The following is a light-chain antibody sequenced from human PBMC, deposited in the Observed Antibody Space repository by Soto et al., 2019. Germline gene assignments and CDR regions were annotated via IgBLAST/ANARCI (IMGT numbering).Light chain of an antibody. CDR2: GAS. CDR1: QSVSSN. CDR3: QQYNNWPPVT. J-gene: IGKJ5*01. Sequence: EIVMTQSPATLSVSPGERATLYCRASQSVSSNLAWYQQKPGQAPRLLIYGASTRATGIPARFSGSGSGTEFTLTISSLQSEDFAVYCCQQYNNWPPVTFGQGTRLEIK. V-gene: IGKV3-15*01.